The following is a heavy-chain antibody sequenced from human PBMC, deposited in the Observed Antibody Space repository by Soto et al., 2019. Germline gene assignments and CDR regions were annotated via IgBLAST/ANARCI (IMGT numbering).Heavy chain of an antibody. CDR2: IIPVSGAA. D-gene: IGHD2-2*01. CDR1: GGTFGSYA. Sequence: QVQLVQSGAEVKKPGSSVKVSCKASGGTFGSYAFSWVRQAPGQGLEWMGGIIPVSGAAHYAQKFQGRVTITADESTSTAYMEPRSLSSQDTAVYYCATALGCRSTTCTLDYWGQGTRVIVSS. CDR3: ATALGCRSTTCTLDY. V-gene: IGHV1-69*01. J-gene: IGHJ4*02.